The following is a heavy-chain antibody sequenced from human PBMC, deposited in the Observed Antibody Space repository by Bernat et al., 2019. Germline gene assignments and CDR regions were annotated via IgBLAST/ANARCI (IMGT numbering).Heavy chain of an antibody. J-gene: IGHJ5*02. D-gene: IGHD4/OR15-4a*01. V-gene: IGHV4-39*01. CDR1: GGSVSSSTYY. CDR3: ARHRLSQAMTMPYRFDP. Sequence: QLQLQESGPGLVKPSETLSLTCTVSGGSVSSSTYYWGWIRQPPGMGLEWIGSVYYSGSTYYNPSLKSRVTISIDTSKNQLSLRLSSLTAADTAVYYCARHRLSQAMTMPYRFDPWGQGNLVTVSS. CDR2: VYYSGST.